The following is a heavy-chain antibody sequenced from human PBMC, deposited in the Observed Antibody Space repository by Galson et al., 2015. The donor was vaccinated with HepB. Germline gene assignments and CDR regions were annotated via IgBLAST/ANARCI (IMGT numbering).Heavy chain of an antibody. CDR1: GFTFSNYG. CDR2: LWYDGSNR. D-gene: IGHD2-2*01. J-gene: IGHJ4*02. V-gene: IGHV3-33*01. CDR3: ARGNSVYCTRATCYREGSFDY. Sequence: SLRLSCAASGFTFSNYGMHWVRQAPGKGLEWVAVLWYDGSNRYYVDSVKGRFTISRDNSKNTLYLQMTSLRAEDTAVYYCARGNSVYCTRATCYREGSFDYWGQGTLVTVSS.